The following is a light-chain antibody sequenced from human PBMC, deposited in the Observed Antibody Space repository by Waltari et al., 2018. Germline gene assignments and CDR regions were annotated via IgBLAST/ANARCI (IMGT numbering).Light chain of an antibody. V-gene: IGKV3-20*01. CDR1: QSVSSSY. Sequence: EIVSTPYPGTLSLSPGEISTVSCRSSQSVSSSYLAWYQQKPGQVPRLLIYGASSRATDIPDRFSGSGSGTDFTLTINRLEPEDFAMYYCQHYGNSPPGLTFGGGTKVEIK. J-gene: IGKJ4*01. CDR3: QHYGNSPPGLT. CDR2: GAS.